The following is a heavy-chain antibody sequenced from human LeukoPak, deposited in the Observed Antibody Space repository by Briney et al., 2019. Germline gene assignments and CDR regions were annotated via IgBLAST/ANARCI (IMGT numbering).Heavy chain of an antibody. D-gene: IGHD5-18*01. CDR1: GFTFSSHS. CDR3: AKPYSYGST. CDR2: ISSSGTYI. V-gene: IGHV3-21*01. J-gene: IGHJ5*02. Sequence: PGGSLRLSCAVSGFTFSSHSMNWVRQAPGKGLEWVSSISSSGTYIFYGDSVKGRFTISRDNAENSLYLQMNSLRAEDTAVYYCAKPYSYGSTWGQGTLVTVSS.